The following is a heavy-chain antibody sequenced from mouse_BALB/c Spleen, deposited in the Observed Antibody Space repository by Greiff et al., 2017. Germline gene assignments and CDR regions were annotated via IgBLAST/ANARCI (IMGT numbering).Heavy chain of an antibody. CDR3: ARGAGDYDGYYYAMDY. D-gene: IGHD2-4*01. J-gene: IGHJ4*01. CDR1: GFAFSSYD. Sequence: EVQLVESGGGLVKPGGSLKLSCAASGFAFSSYDMSWVRQTPEKRLEWVAYISSGGGSTYYPDTVKGRFTISRDNAKNTLYLQMSSLKSEDTAMYYCARGAGDYDGYYYAMDYWGQGTSVTVSS. CDR2: ISSGGGST. V-gene: IGHV5-12-1*01.